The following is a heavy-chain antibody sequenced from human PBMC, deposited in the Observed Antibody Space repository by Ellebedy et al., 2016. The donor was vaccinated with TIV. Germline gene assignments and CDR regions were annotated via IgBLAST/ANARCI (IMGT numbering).Heavy chain of an antibody. CDR2: IKQDGSEK. V-gene: IGHV3-7*01. Sequence: PGGSLRLSCAASGFTSSDYWRSWVRQAPGKGLEWVANIKQDGSEKYYVDSVKGRFTISRDNAKNSLYLQMNSLRAEDTAVYYCARDRLVGYDAFDIWGQGTMVTVSS. CDR1: GFTSSDYW. J-gene: IGHJ3*02. D-gene: IGHD6-25*01. CDR3: ARDRLVGYDAFDI.